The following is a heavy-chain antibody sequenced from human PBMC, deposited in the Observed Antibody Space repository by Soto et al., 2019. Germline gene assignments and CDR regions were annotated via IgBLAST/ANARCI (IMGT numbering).Heavy chain of an antibody. CDR2: IIPILGIA. V-gene: IGHV1-69*02. D-gene: IGHD3-10*01. Sequence: VKVSCKASGGTFSSYTISWVRQARGQGLEWMGRIIPILGIANYAQKFQGRVTITADKSTSTAYMELGSLTSEDTAVYYCARGRGIVGENDSYDYWGRGTLVTVSS. CDR3: ARGRGIVGENDSYDY. J-gene: IGHJ4*02. CDR1: GGTFSSYT.